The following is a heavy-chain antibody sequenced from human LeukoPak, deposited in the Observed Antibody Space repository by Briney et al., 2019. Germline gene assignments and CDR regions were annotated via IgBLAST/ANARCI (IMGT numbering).Heavy chain of an antibody. CDR2: ISWDGGST. V-gene: IGHV3-43*01. Sequence: PGGSLRLSCAASGFTFEDYTMYWVRQAPGKGLEWVSLISWDGGSTNYADSVKGRFTISRDNNKNSLYLQMNSLRTEDTALYYCAKDIGNSAWYMDYWGQGTLVTVS. J-gene: IGHJ4*02. CDR3: AKDIGNSAWYMDY. D-gene: IGHD6-19*01. CDR1: GFTFEDYT.